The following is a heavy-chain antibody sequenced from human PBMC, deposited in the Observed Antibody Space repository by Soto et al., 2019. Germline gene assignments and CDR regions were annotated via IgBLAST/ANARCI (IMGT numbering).Heavy chain of an antibody. V-gene: IGHV1-8*01. CDR1: GYTFTSYD. Sequence: ASVKVSCKASGYTFTSYDINWVRQATGQGLEWMGWVNPNSGNTGYAQKFQGRVTMTRNTSISTAYMELSSLRSEDTAVYYCARGSRIQHMVHGDFWGQGTLVTVSS. D-gene: IGHD5-18*01. CDR3: ARGSRIQHMVHGDF. CDR2: VNPNSGNT. J-gene: IGHJ4*02.